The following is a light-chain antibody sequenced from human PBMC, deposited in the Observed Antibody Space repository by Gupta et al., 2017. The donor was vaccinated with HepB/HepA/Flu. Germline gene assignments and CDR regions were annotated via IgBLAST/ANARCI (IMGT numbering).Light chain of an antibody. V-gene: IGLV2-18*02. CDR3: NSYTSSSTLV. J-gene: IGLJ2*01. CDR1: STDIGSFNR. CDR2: EVS. Sequence: QSALTQPPSVSGSPGQSVTISCTGTSTDIGSFNRVSWYQQPPGTAPKLMIYEVSNRPSGVPGRFSESKSGNTASLTISVLQAEDEADYYCNSYTSSSTLVFGGGTKLTVL.